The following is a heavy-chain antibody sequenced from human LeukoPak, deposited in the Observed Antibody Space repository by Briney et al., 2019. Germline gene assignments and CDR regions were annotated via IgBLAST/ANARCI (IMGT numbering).Heavy chain of an antibody. CDR1: GFTFSSYA. CDR2: ISYDGSNK. Sequence: QSGGSLRLSCAASGFTFSSYAMHWVRQAPGKGLEWVAVISYDGSNKYYADSVKGRFTISRDNSKNTLYLQMNSLRAEDTAVYYCARDASPYCSISCYHNYWGQGTLVTVSS. CDR3: ARDASPYCSISCYHNY. V-gene: IGHV3-30-3*01. D-gene: IGHD2-2*01. J-gene: IGHJ4*02.